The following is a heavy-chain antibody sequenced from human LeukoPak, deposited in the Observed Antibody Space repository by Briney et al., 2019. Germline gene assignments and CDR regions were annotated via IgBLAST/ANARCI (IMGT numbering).Heavy chain of an antibody. V-gene: IGHV4-34*01. CDR1: GGSFSGYY. J-gene: IGHJ6*03. D-gene: IGHD6-6*01. Sequence: SETLSLTCAVYGGSFSGYYWSWIRQPPGKGLEWIGEINHSGSTNYNPSLKSRVTISVDTSKNQFSLKLSSVTAADTAVYYCARARSSPYYYYMDVWGKGTTVTASS. CDR2: INHSGST. CDR3: ARARSSPYYYYMDV.